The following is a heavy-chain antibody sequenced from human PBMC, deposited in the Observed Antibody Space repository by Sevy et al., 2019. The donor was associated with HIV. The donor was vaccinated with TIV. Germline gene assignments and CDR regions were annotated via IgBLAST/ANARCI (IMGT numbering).Heavy chain of an antibody. V-gene: IGHV1-2*02. J-gene: IGHJ4*02. D-gene: IGHD2-21*02. Sequence: ASVKVSCKASGYTFTGYYLHWVRQAPGQGLEWMGWINPNSGGTNYVPKFQGRVTMTRDTSISTASMELSRLRSDDTAVYYCTRSAAEAKNFYCGGDCYSDYCGQGTLVTVSS. CDR3: TRSAAEAKNFYCGGDCYSDY. CDR2: INPNSGGT. CDR1: GYTFTGYY.